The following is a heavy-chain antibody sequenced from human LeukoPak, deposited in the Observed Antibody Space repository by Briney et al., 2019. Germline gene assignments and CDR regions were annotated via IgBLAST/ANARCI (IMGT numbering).Heavy chain of an antibody. CDR1: GFTFSSYG. V-gene: IGHV3-33*01. Sequence: GRSLRLSCAASGFTFSSYGMHWVRQAPGKGLEWVAVIWYDGSNKYYADSVKGRFTISRDNSKNTLYLRMNSLRAEDTAVYYCARDGVATITHFDYWGQGTLVTVSS. J-gene: IGHJ4*02. CDR3: ARDGVATITHFDY. D-gene: IGHD5-12*01. CDR2: IWYDGSNK.